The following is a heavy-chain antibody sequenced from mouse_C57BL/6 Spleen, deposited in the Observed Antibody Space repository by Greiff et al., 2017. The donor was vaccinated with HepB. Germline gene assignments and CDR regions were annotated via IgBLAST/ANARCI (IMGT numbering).Heavy chain of an antibody. CDR1: GYTFTDYY. J-gene: IGHJ3*01. D-gene: IGHD2-4*01. V-gene: IGHV1-26*01. Sequence: VQLQQSGPELVKPGASVKISCKASGYTFTDYYMNWVKQSHGKSLEWIGDINPNNGGTSYNQKFKGKATLTVDKSSSTAYMELRSLTSEDSAVYYCARYDYDRGWFAYWGQGTLVTVSA. CDR2: INPNNGGT. CDR3: ARYDYDRGWFAY.